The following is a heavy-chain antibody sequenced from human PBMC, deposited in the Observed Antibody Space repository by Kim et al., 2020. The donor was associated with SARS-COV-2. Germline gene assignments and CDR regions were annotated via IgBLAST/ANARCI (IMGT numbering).Heavy chain of an antibody. CDR2: SYYSGST. V-gene: IGHV4-59*13. Sequence: SETLSLTCTVSRGSISNYYWSGIRQAPGKGLEWIGYSYYSGSTNYHPSLKSRVTISGDRSKNQFSRKLTAVTVADTAAYYCARGGGKGSFDYRGQGILVT. J-gene: IGHJ4*02. CDR3: ARGGGKGSFDY. D-gene: IGHD3-10*01. CDR1: RGSISNYY.